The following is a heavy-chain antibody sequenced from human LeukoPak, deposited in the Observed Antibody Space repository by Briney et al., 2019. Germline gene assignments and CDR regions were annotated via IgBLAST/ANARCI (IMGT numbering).Heavy chain of an antibody. V-gene: IGHV7-4-1*02. CDR2: INTNTGNP. J-gene: IGHJ6*03. Sequence: ASVKVSCKASGYTFISYAMNWVRQAPGQGLEWMGWINTNTGNPTYAQGFTGRFVFSLDTSVSTAYLQISSLKAEDTAVYYCAREAVWFGELSSDYYYYMDVWGKGTTVTVSS. CDR1: GYTFISYA. D-gene: IGHD3-10*01. CDR3: AREAVWFGELSSDYYYYMDV.